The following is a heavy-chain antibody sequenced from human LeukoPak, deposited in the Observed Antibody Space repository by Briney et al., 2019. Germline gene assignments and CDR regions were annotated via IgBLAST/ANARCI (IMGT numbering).Heavy chain of an antibody. V-gene: IGHV1-18*01. CDR2: ITAYNDNT. J-gene: IGHJ4*02. CDR1: GYTFKIYG. CDR3: ARDQFDSVWGSHRPYFDS. Sequence: ASVNVSCRASGYTFKIYGISWVRQAPGQGLEWMGWITAYNDNTKYAENFQGRVTMTTDTSTNTACMELRSLRSDDTAMYYCARDQFDSVWGSHRPYFDSWGQGTLVTVSS. D-gene: IGHD3-16*02.